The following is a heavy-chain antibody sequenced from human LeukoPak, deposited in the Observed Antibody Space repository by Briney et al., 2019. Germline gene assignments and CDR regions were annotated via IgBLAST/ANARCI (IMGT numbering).Heavy chain of an antibody. D-gene: IGHD3-22*01. CDR3: ARVGYDSSGYLDY. CDR2: ISSSSSYI. V-gene: IGHV3-21*01. CDR1: GFTFSSYS. Sequence: GGSLRLSCAASGFTFSSYSMNWVRQAPGKGLEWVSSISSSSSYIYYADSVKGRFTTSRDNAKNSLYLQMNSLRAEDTAVYYCARVGYDSSGYLDYWGQGTLVTVSS. J-gene: IGHJ4*02.